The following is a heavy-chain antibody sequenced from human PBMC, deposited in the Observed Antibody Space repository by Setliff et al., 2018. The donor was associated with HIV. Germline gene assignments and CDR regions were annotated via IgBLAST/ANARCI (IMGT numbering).Heavy chain of an antibody. Sequence: PSETLSLTCTVSGGSISSGTSYWSWIRQPAGKGLEWIGRIYTSGSTNYNPSLKSRVSISVDTSKNRFSLKLSSVTAADTAVYYCARRPYYDFWSASGWFDPWGQGTLVTVSS. CDR2: IYTSGST. CDR1: GGSISSGTSY. CDR3: ARRPYYDFWSASGWFDP. V-gene: IGHV4-61*02. D-gene: IGHD3-3*01. J-gene: IGHJ5*02.